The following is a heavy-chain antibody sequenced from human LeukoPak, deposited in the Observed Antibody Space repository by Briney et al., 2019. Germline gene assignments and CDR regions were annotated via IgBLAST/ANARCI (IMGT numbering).Heavy chain of an antibody. D-gene: IGHD1/OR15-1a*01. CDR2: ISSSSSYI. CDR1: GFTFSSYS. Sequence: GGSLRLSCAASGFTFSSYSMNWVRQAPGKGLEWVSSISSSSSYIYYADSVNGRFTISRDNAKNSLYLQMNSLRAEDTAVYYCARDLEVGNSLSALDYWGQGTLVTVSS. J-gene: IGHJ4*02. CDR3: ARDLEVGNSLSALDY. V-gene: IGHV3-21*01.